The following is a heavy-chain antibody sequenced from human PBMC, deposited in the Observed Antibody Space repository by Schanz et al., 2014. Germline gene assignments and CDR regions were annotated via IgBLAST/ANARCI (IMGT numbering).Heavy chain of an antibody. Sequence: VQLVESGGGVVQPGRSLTLSCAASGFTFSSYLMSWVRQAPGKGLEWVSGIGGSGGSTDYADSVKGRFTISRDNSKNTVHLQMNSLRAEDTAVYFCAKDRWRATVMVDAVDIWGQGTKVTVSS. CDR2: IGGSGGST. D-gene: IGHD4-4*01. CDR1: GFTFSSYL. J-gene: IGHJ3*02. CDR3: AKDRWRATVMVDAVDI. V-gene: IGHV3-23*04.